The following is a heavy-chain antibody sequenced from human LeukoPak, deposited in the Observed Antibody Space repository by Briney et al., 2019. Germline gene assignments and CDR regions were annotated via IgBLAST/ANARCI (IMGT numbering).Heavy chain of an antibody. CDR1: GFTFSDHH. D-gene: IGHD6-19*01. Sequence: GGSLRLSSAASGFTFSDHHMDWVRQAPGKGLGWVRRSRNKANSWTTEYAACVRGRFAISRDDSSNSLYLQMNSLRTEDTAVYYCARVITTGSGWFNFDSWGQGTLVTVSS. J-gene: IGHJ4*02. V-gene: IGHV3-72*01. CDR3: ARVITTGSGWFNFDS. CDR2: SRNKANSWTT.